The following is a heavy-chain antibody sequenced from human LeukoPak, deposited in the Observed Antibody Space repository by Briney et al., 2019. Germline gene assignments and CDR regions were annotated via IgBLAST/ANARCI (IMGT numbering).Heavy chain of an antibody. CDR1: GGTFSSYA. J-gene: IGHJ4*02. V-gene: IGHV1-69*04. CDR3: ARDRGQSFHDSSGYYPR. CDR2: IIPILGIA. Sequence: SVKVSCKASGGTFSSYAISWVRQAPGQGLEWMGRIIPILGIANYAQKFQGRVTITADKSTSTAYMELSSLRSEDTAVYYCARDRGQSFHDSSGYYPRWGQETLVTVSS. D-gene: IGHD3-22*01.